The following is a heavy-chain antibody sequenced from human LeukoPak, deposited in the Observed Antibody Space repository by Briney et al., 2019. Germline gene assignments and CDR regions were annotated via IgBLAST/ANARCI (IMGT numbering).Heavy chain of an antibody. CDR1: GGSISSGAYS. V-gene: IGHV4-30-2*01. J-gene: IGHJ4*02. CDR2: IYHSGST. D-gene: IGHD3-3*01. Sequence: SETLSLTCAVSGGSISSGAYSWSWIRQPPGTGLEWIGYIYHSGSTSYNPSLKSRVTISVDTSKNQFSLKLSSVTAADTAVYYCARTLHYDFWSGYNYWGQGTLVTVSS. CDR3: ARTLHYDFWSGYNY.